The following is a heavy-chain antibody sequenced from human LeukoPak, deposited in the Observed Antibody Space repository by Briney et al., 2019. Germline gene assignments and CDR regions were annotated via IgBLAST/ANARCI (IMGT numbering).Heavy chain of an antibody. CDR3: ARREYYATPDY. CDR2: IYYSGST. D-gene: IGHD3-10*01. J-gene: IGHJ4*02. CDR1: GGSISSSSYY. Sequence: SETLSLTCTVSGGSISSSSYYWGWIRQPPGNGLEWIGSIYYSGSTYYNPSLKSRVTISVDTSKNQFSLRLSFLTAADTAVYYCARREYYATPDYWGQGTLVTVSS. V-gene: IGHV4-39*01.